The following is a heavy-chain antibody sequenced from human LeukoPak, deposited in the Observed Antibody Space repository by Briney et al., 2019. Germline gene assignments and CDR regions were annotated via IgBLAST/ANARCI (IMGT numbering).Heavy chain of an antibody. CDR3: SRGGSTPSWFDP. V-gene: IGHV4-4*02. D-gene: IGHD2-2*01. CDR2: IYHSGST. Sequence: SETLSLTCAVSGGSISSSNWWSWVRQPPGKGLEWIGEIYHSGSTNYNPSLKSRVTISVDTSKNQFSLKLSSVTAADTAVYYCSRGGSTPSWFDPWGQGTLVTVSS. J-gene: IGHJ5*02. CDR1: GGSISSSNW.